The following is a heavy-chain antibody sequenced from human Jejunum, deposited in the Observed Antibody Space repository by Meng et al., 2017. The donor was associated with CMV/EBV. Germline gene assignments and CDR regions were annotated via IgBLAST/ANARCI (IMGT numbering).Heavy chain of an antibody. Sequence: ASGFTVTAPYMDWVRQAPGKGLEWVCRIRSKAASYTTEYVASVKVRFIISRDDSRSSLYLQMNSLEPEDTAVYYCARGGVNHALDLWGQGTMVTVSS. J-gene: IGHJ3*01. D-gene: IGHD1-14*01. CDR1: GFTVTAPY. CDR3: ARGGVNHALDL. CDR2: IRSKAASYTT. V-gene: IGHV3-72*01.